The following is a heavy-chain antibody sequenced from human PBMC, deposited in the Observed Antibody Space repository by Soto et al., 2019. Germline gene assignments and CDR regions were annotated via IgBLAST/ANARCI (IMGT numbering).Heavy chain of an antibody. J-gene: IGHJ4*02. Sequence: QVQLQESGPGLVKPSQTLSLTCTVSGGSISSGDYYWGWIRQPPGQGLEWFGYIYYSGSTYYHPSLKSRVTISVDTSKNQFSLKLSSVTAADTAVYYCARVHSYGFHIEHWGQGTLVTGSS. D-gene: IGHD5-18*01. CDR2: IYYSGST. V-gene: IGHV4-30-4*01. CDR3: ARVHSYGFHIEH. CDR1: GGSISSGDYY.